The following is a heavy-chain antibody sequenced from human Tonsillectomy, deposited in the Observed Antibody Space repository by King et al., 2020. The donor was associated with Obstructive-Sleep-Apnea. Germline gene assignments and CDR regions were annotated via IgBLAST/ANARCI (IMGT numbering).Heavy chain of an antibody. D-gene: IGHD5-24*01. CDR3: AREGRWLQFRGDDY. Sequence: QLQESGPGLVKPSETLSLTCTVSGGSISSSNYYWTWIRQPPGKGLEWIGRIYYSGSTHYKSSLKSQLTISLDTSKNQFSLKLSSVTAADTAVYYCAREGRWLQFRGDDYWGQGILVTVSS. V-gene: IGHV4-39*07. CDR1: GGSISSSNYY. CDR2: IYYSGST. J-gene: IGHJ4*02.